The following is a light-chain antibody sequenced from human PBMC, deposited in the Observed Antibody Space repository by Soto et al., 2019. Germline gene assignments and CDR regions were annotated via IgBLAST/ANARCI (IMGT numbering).Light chain of an antibody. CDR3: YSYTSSATNWV. Sequence: QSALIQPPSVSGPHGQAVTISCTGTSSDVGTYDYVSWYQQHPGTVPKPMMYNVNTQPSGVPDRFSGSKSGKMASMTISGLQAEDEADYSWYSYTSSATNWVFGGGTQLTVL. V-gene: IGLV2-11*01. CDR1: SSDVGTYDY. J-gene: IGLJ3*02. CDR2: NVN.